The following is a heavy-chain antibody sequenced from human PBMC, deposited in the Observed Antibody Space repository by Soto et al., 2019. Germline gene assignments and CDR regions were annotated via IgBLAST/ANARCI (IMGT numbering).Heavy chain of an antibody. Sequence: SVKVSCKASGGTFSSYAISWVRQAPGQGLEWMGGIIPIFGTANYAQKFQGRVTITADESTSTAYMELSSLRSEDTAVYYCARSLEVVPAAHYYYGMDVWGQGTTVTVSS. D-gene: IGHD2-2*01. CDR2: IIPIFGTA. J-gene: IGHJ6*02. CDR3: ARSLEVVPAAHYYYGMDV. CDR1: GGTFSSYA. V-gene: IGHV1-69*13.